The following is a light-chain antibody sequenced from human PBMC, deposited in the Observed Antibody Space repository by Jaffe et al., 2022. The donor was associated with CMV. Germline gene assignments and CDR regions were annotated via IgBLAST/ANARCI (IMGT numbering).Light chain of an antibody. CDR3: QHYNNYPLT. Sequence: DIQMTQSPSTLSASVGDRVTITCRASQSISAWLAWYQLKPGKAPKLLISKASTLEGGVPSRFSGSGSGTDFTLTISSLQPDDFATYYCQHYNNYPLTFGGGTKVEIK. V-gene: IGKV1-5*03. J-gene: IGKJ4*01. CDR2: KAS. CDR1: QSISAW.